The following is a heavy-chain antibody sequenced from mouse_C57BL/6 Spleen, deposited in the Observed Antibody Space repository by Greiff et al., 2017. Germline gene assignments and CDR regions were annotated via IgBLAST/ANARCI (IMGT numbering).Heavy chain of an antibody. V-gene: IGHV1-52*01. Sequence: QVQLQQSGAELVRPGSSVKLSCKASGYTFTSYWMHWVKQRPIQGLEWIGNIDPSDSETHYNQKFKDKATLTVDKSSSTAYMQLSSLTSEDSAVYYCARGKPPYYAMDYWGQGTSVTVSS. CDR2: IDPSDSET. J-gene: IGHJ4*01. CDR3: ARGKPPYYAMDY. CDR1: GYTFTSYW.